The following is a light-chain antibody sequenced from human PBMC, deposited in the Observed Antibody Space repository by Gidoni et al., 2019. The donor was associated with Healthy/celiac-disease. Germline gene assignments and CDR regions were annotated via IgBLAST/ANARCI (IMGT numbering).Light chain of an antibody. Sequence: EIDMTQSPATLSVSPGERDTLACRASQSVSSKLAWYQQKPGQAPSLLIYGASTRAAGIPARFISSGSVTEFTLTISSLQSEDFAVYYCQQYNNWPPLTFGGGTKVEIK. V-gene: IGKV3-15*01. CDR3: QQYNNWPPLT. CDR1: QSVSSK. J-gene: IGKJ4*01. CDR2: GAS.